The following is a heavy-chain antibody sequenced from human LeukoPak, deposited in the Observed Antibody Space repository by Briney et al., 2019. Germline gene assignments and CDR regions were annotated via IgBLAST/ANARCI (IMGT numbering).Heavy chain of an antibody. J-gene: IGHJ3*02. CDR1: GFTFSSYW. D-gene: IGHD2-15*01. V-gene: IGHV3-7*01. CDR3: ARIVVVVAATLDAFDI. Sequence: GGSLRLSCAASGFTFSSYWMSWVRRAPGKGLEWVANIKQDGSEKYYVDSVKGRFTISRDNAKNSLYLQMNSLRAEDTAVYYCARIVVVVAATLDAFDIWGQGTMVTVSS. CDR2: IKQDGSEK.